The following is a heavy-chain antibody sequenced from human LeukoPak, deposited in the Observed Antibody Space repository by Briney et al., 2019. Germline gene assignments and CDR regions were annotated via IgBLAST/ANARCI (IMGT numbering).Heavy chain of an antibody. J-gene: IGHJ5*02. CDR1: GFTFSSYS. CDR3: AKDPYCSSSSCYTWWFDP. V-gene: IGHV3-48*01. CDR2: ISSSSNTI. D-gene: IGHD2-2*02. Sequence: GGSLRLSCAASGFTFSSYSMNWVRQSPGKGLEWVSYISSSSNTIYYADSVKGRFTISRDNTNNSLYLQMNSLRAEDTAVYYCAKDPYCSSSSCYTWWFDPWGQGTLVTVSA.